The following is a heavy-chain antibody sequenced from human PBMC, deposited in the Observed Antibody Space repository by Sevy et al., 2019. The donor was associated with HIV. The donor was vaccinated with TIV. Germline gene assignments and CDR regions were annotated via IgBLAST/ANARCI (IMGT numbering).Heavy chain of an antibody. CDR2: INWNGGST. CDR3: ARVFGSSSWSIGVGAFDI. D-gene: IGHD6-13*01. Sequence: GGSLRLSCAASGFTFDDYGMSWVRQAPGKGLEWVSGINWNGGSTGYADSVKGRFTISRDNAKNSLYLQMNSLRAEDTALYYCARVFGSSSWSIGVGAFDIWGQGTMVTVSS. J-gene: IGHJ3*02. V-gene: IGHV3-20*04. CDR1: GFTFDDYG.